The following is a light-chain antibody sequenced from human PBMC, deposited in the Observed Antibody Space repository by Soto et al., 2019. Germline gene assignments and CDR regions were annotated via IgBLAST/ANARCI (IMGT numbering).Light chain of an antibody. CDR2: GAS. V-gene: IGKV3-15*01. CDR3: QQYNNWPPVT. Sequence: EIMMTQSPATLSVSPGERATLSCRASQSVSSNLAWYQQKPGQAHRLLIYGASTRATSIPARFSGSGSGTEFTLTISSLRSEDFAVYYCQQYNNWPPVTFGGGTKVEIK. J-gene: IGKJ4*01. CDR1: QSVSSN.